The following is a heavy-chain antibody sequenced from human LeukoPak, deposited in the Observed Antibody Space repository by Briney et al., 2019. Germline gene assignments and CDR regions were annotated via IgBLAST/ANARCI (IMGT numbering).Heavy chain of an antibody. V-gene: IGHV4-4*07. Sequence: SETLSLTCTVSGGSISSYYWSWIRQPAGKGLEWIGRIYTSGSTNYNPSLKSRVTMSVDTSKNQFSLKLSSVTAADTAVYYCARDGTYYYGSGSLRRGAFDIWGQGTMVTVS. CDR1: GGSISSYY. J-gene: IGHJ3*02. CDR3: ARDGTYYYGSGSLRRGAFDI. D-gene: IGHD3-10*01. CDR2: IYTSGST.